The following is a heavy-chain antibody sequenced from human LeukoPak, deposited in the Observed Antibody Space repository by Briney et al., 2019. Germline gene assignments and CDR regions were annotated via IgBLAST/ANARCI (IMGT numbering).Heavy chain of an antibody. CDR3: ARGAPLRYFDWLPRTSYYYYYYMDV. Sequence: GGSLRLSCAASGFTFSSYEINWVRQAPGKGLEWVSYISSSGSTIYYADSVKGRFTISRDNAKNSLYLQMNSLRAEDTAVYYCARGAPLRYFDWLPRTSYYYYYYMDVWGKGTTVTVSS. CDR2: ISSSGSTI. J-gene: IGHJ6*03. V-gene: IGHV3-48*03. D-gene: IGHD3-9*01. CDR1: GFTFSSYE.